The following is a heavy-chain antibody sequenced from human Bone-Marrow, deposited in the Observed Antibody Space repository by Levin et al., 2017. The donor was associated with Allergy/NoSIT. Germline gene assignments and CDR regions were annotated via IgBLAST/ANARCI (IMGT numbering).Heavy chain of an antibody. CDR3: TRPVGATEYYFDY. J-gene: IGHJ4*02. CDR1: GFTFSGSA. Sequence: GESLKISCAASGFTFSGSAMHWVRQASGKGLEWVGRIRSKANSYATAYAASVKGRFTISRDDSKNTAYLQMNSLKTEDTAVYYCTRPVGATEYYFDYWGQGTLVTVSS. CDR2: IRSKANSYAT. D-gene: IGHD1-26*01. V-gene: IGHV3-73*01.